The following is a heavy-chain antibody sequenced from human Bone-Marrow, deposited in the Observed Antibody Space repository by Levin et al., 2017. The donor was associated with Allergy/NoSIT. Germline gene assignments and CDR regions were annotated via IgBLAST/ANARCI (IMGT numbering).Heavy chain of an antibody. CDR2: VYRNGST. Sequence: SQTLSLTCTVSGGSIGSFYWSWIRQPAGKGLEWIARVYRNGSTNYNPSLMSRVTLSLDTSRNQFSLRLRSVTAADTAVYYCARSRNVVPVYGLDLWGQGAAVAVSS. J-gene: IGHJ6*02. CDR3: ARSRNVVPVYGLDL. D-gene: IGHD6-6*01. V-gene: IGHV4-4*07. CDR1: GGSIGSFY.